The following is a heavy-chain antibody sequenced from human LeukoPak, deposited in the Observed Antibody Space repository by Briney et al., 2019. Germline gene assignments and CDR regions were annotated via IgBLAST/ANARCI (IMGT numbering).Heavy chain of an antibody. Sequence: GASVKVSCKASGSTFSSYAISWVSQAPGQGLEWMGGIIPIFGTANYAQKFRGRVTITTDESTSTAYMELSSLRSEDTAVYYCAREGVGYAFDIWGQGTMVTVSS. CDR1: GSTFSSYA. V-gene: IGHV1-69*05. CDR2: IIPIFGTA. J-gene: IGHJ3*02. CDR3: AREGVGYAFDI.